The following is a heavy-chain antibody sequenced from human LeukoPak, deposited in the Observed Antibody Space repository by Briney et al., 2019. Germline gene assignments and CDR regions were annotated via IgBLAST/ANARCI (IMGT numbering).Heavy chain of an antibody. CDR2: IYSGGST. V-gene: IGHV3-53*01. CDR3: ARDRHTAMVYYYYYMDV. D-gene: IGHD5-18*01. CDR1: GFTVSSNY. J-gene: IGHJ6*03. Sequence: GGSLRLSCAASGFTVSSNYMGWVRQAPGKGLEWVSVIYSGGSTYYADSVRGRFTISRDNARNSLYLQMNSLRDEDTAVYYCARDRHTAMVYYYYYMDVWGTGTTVTVSS.